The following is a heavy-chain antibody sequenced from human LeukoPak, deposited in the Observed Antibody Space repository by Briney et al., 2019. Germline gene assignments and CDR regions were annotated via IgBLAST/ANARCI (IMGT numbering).Heavy chain of an antibody. J-gene: IGHJ4*02. CDR1: GGSISSYY. Sequence: PSETLSLTCTVSGGSISSYYWSWIRQPPGKGLEWIGYINYSGGTNYNPSLKSRVTISIDTSKNQFSLKLSSVTAADTAVYYCAVGVGATDYWGQGTLVTVSS. CDR2: INYSGGT. D-gene: IGHD1-26*01. V-gene: IGHV4-59*01. CDR3: AVGVGATDY.